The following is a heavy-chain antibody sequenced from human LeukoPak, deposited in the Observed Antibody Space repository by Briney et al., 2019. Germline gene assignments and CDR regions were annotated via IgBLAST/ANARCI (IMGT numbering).Heavy chain of an antibody. V-gene: IGHV4-59*08. CDR2: IYSSGSI. CDR3: ARQFEF. CDR1: GGSLSSYY. J-gene: IGHJ4*02. Sequence: SETLSLTCTVFGGSLSSYYWVWVRQPPGKGLEWIGLIYSSGSIKYNPSLKSRLTISLDTSKNQIPLKLTSVTAADTAIYYCARQFEFWGLGTLVTVSS.